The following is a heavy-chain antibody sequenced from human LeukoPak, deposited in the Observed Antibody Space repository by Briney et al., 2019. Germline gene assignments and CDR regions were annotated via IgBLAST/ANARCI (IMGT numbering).Heavy chain of an antibody. Sequence: SETLSLTCAIYSESFSGYFWSWIRQPPGKGLEWIGEINYRGSTNYNPSLKSRVTISVDTSKNQFSLKLSSVTAADTAVYYCARGVLRYFDWLPNYWGQGTLVTVSS. V-gene: IGHV4-34*01. J-gene: IGHJ4*02. CDR3: ARGVLRYFDWLPNY. CDR1: SESFSGYF. CDR2: INYRGST. D-gene: IGHD3-9*01.